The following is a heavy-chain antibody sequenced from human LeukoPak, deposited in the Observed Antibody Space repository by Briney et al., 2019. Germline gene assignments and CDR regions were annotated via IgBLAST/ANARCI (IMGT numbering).Heavy chain of an antibody. V-gene: IGHV3-30-3*01. CDR1: GFTFSSYA. J-gene: IGHJ4*02. CDR2: ISYDGSNK. Sequence: GGSLRLSCAASGFTFSSYAMHWVRQAPGKGLEWVAVISYDGSNKYYADSVKGRFTISRDNSKNTLYLQMNSLRAEDTAVYYCAREGNYYDSSGYYYGGVLDYWGQGTLVTVSS. D-gene: IGHD3-22*01. CDR3: AREGNYYDSSGYYYGGVLDY.